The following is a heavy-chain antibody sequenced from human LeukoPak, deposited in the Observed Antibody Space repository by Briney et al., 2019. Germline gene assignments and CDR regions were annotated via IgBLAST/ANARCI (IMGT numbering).Heavy chain of an antibody. D-gene: IGHD1-26*01. J-gene: IGHJ4*02. CDR2: INPNSGGT. Sequence: ASVKVSCKASGYTLTGYYIHWVRQAPGQGLEWMGWINPNSGGTNYAQKFQGRVTMTRDTSISTAYMELSRLTSDDTAVYYCAREFYSGTYFYWGQGTLVTVSS. V-gene: IGHV1-2*02. CDR1: GYTLTGYY. CDR3: AREFYSGTYFY.